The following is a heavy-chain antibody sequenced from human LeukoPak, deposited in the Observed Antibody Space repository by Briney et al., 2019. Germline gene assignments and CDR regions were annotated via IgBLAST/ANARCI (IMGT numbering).Heavy chain of an antibody. Sequence: SSETLSLTCTVSGGSISSSSYYWSWIRQPAGKGLEWIGRIYTSGSTNYNPSLKSRVTISVDTSKNQFSLKLSSVTAADTAVYYCARDRLIAATYYYYMDVWGKGTTVTVSS. CDR1: GGSISSSSYY. CDR2: IYTSGST. CDR3: ARDRLIAATYYYYMDV. D-gene: IGHD6-6*01. V-gene: IGHV4-61*02. J-gene: IGHJ6*03.